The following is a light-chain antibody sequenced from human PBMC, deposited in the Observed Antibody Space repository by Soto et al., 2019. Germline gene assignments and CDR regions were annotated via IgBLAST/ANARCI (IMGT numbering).Light chain of an antibody. CDR1: QSVNSIY. V-gene: IGKV3-20*01. Sequence: EIVLTQSPGTLSLSPGERATLSCRASQSVNSIYLAWYQQKPGQAPRLLISGASSRATGIPDRFSGSGSGTDFTLTISGLEPEDFAVYYCQQYGGSPRTFGQGTKVDIK. J-gene: IGKJ1*01. CDR3: QQYGGSPRT. CDR2: GAS.